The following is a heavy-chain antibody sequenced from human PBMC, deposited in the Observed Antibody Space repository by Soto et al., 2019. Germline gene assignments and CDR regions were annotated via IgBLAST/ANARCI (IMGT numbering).Heavy chain of an antibody. J-gene: IGHJ4*02. CDR3: ARVAELWFGKNSPDY. CDR1: GFTFSSYS. Sequence: EVQLVESGGGLVKPGGSLRLSCAASGFTFSSYSMNWVRQAPGKGLEWVSSISSSSSYIYYADSVKGRFTISRDNAKNSLYLQMNSLRAEDTAVYYCARVAELWFGKNSPDYWGQGTLVTVSS. V-gene: IGHV3-21*01. CDR2: ISSSSSYI. D-gene: IGHD3-10*01.